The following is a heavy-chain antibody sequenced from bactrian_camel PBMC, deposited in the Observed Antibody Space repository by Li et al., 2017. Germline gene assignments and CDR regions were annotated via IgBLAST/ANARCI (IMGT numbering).Heavy chain of an antibody. CDR3: DGMGWVD. CDR2: INSGGDST. Sequence: QLVESGGGLVQPGGSLRLSCAASGFTFSSYDMSWVRQAPGKGLEWVSTINSGGDSTYYADSVKGRFTISRDNAKNTLYLQLNGLKSEDTAMYYCDGMGWVDWGQGTQVTVS. D-gene: IGHD5*01. CDR1: GFTFSSYD. J-gene: IGHJ4*01. V-gene: IGHV3S40*01.